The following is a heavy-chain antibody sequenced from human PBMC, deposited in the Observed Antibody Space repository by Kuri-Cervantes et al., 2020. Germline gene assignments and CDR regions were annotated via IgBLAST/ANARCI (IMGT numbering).Heavy chain of an antibody. CDR2: INHSGST. D-gene: IGHD1-26*01. CDR1: GFTFSSYG. Sequence: GSLRLSCAASGFTFSSYGMRWIRQPPGKGLEWIGEINHSGSTNYNPSLKSRVTISVDTSKNQFSLKLSSVTAADTAVYYCARGGEWELTTPGDDAFDIWGQGTMVTVSS. CDR3: ARGGEWELTTPGDDAFDI. V-gene: IGHV4-34*01. J-gene: IGHJ3*02.